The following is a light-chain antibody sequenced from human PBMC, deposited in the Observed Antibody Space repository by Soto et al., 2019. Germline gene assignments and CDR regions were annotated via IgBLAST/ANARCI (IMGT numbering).Light chain of an antibody. CDR1: SSDVGGYNY. Sequence: QSALTQPRSVSGSPGQSVTISCTGTSSDVGGYNYVSWYQHHPGKAPKLMIYDVSKRPSGVPDRFSGSKSGNTASLTISGLQAEDEAEYYCCSYAGSYTLLFGGGTKLTVL. J-gene: IGLJ3*02. V-gene: IGLV2-11*01. CDR3: CSYAGSYTLL. CDR2: DVS.